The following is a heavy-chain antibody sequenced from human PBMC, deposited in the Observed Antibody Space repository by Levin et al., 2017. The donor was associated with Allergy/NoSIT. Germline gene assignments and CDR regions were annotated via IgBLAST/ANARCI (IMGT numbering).Heavy chain of an antibody. CDR1: GFTFSSYS. D-gene: IGHD6-13*01. CDR3: ARDLGQQPIDYYYYYGMDV. Sequence: PGGSLRLSCAASGFTFSSYSMNWVRQAPGKGLEWVSYISSSSSTIYYADSVKGRFTISRDNAKNSLYLQMNSLRAEDTAVYYCARDLGQQPIDYYYYYGMDVWGQGTTVTVSS. J-gene: IGHJ6*02. CDR2: ISSSSSTI. V-gene: IGHV3-48*04.